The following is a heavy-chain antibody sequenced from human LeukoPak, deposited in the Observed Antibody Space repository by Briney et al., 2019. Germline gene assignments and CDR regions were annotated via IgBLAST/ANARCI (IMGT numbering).Heavy chain of an antibody. CDR2: ISAYNGNT. V-gene: IGHV1-18*01. J-gene: IGHJ4*02. CDR1: GYTFTSYG. D-gene: IGHD3-3*01. CDR3: ARTANRGYDFWSGSLY. Sequence: ASVKVSCKASGYTFTSYGISWVRQAPGQGLEWMGWISAYNGNTNYAQKLQGRVTMTTDTSTSTAYMELRSLRSDDTAVYYCARTANRGYDFWSGSLYWGQGTLVTVSS.